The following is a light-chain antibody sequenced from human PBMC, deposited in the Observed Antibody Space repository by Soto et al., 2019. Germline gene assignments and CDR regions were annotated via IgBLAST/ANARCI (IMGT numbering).Light chain of an antibody. CDR1: QSISRW. Sequence: DIQMTQSPSTLSASVGDRVTITCRASQSISRWLALYQQKPGKAPKVLIYDASNLESGVPSRFSGSGSGTEFTLTISSLQPDDFATYYCHQYNSDPYTFGQGTKLEIK. J-gene: IGKJ2*01. CDR3: HQYNSDPYT. V-gene: IGKV1-5*01. CDR2: DAS.